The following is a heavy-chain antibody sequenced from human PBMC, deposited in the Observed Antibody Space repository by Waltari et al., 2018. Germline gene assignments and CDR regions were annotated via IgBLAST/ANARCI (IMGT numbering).Heavy chain of an antibody. J-gene: IGHJ4*02. CDR1: GGSISSSSYY. CDR2: IYYSGGT. V-gene: IGHV4-39*01. Sequence: QLQLQESGPGLVKPSETLSLTCTVSGGSISSSSYYWGGLRQPPGKGLEWIGSIYYSGGTYYNPSLKSRVTISVDTSKNQFSLKLSSVTAADTAVYYCASQTRGSGSFGYYYFDYWGQGTLVTVSS. D-gene: IGHD3-10*01. CDR3: ASQTRGSGSFGYYYFDY.